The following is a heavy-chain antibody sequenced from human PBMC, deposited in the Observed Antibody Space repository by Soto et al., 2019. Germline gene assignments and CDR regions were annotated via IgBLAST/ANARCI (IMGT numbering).Heavy chain of an antibody. J-gene: IGHJ4*02. CDR2: ISTYNGNT. D-gene: IGHD3-10*01. Sequence: QVQLVQSGAAVKKPGASVKVSCKASGYTFTSYGISWVRQAPGQRLEWLGWISTYNGNTKYAQKLQGRVTMTTDTSTSTAYMEMRSLRSDDTAVFYCAREMVRGVGSDYWGQGTLVTVSS. V-gene: IGHV1-18*01. CDR3: AREMVRGVGSDY. CDR1: GYTFTSYG.